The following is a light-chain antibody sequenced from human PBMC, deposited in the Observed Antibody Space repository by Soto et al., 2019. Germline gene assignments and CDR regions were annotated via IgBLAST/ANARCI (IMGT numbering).Light chain of an antibody. V-gene: IGKV1-5*01. CDR1: HNIDRW. CDR2: DAS. CDR3: QNCDTGWP. Sequence: DIQMTQSPSTLSASVGDRVTITCRSSHNIDRWLAWYQQKPGKAPKLLIYDASTLETGVPSRLSGSGSGREFTLTISGLQPDDFATYYCQNCDTGWPLAQGTKVDIK. J-gene: IGKJ1*01.